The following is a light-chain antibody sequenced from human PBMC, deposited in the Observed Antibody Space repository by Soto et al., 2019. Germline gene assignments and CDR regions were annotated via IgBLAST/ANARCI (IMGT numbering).Light chain of an antibody. CDR3: STWDDSLNGWG. V-gene: IGLV1-44*01. CDR2: NDD. J-gene: IGLJ3*02. Sequence: QSVLTQPPSVSGTPGLRVNISCSGGISNIGKDTVNWYQQLPGTDPKLLMFNDDKRPSGVHDRFSGARSGTSASLAISGLQSDDEAVYFCSTWDDSLNGWGFGGGTKVTVL. CDR1: ISNIGKDT.